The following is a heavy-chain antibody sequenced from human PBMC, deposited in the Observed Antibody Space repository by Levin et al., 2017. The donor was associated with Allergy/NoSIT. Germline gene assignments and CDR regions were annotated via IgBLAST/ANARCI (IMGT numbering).Heavy chain of an antibody. V-gene: IGHV1-3*04. J-gene: IGHJ4*02. CDR1: GYTFTSHG. Sequence: AASVKVSCKASGYTFTSHGMHWVRQTPGQRPEWMGWINTGNGNTQYSQKFQGRVTIGRDTFASTAYMEVSYLTSEDTAVYYCARDDSSTWYGGIDSWGQGTLVTVSS. CDR3: ARDDSSTWYGGIDS. CDR2: INTGNGNT. D-gene: IGHD2-2*01.